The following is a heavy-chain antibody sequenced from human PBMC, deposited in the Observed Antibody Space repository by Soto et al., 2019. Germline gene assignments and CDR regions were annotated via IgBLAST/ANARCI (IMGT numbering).Heavy chain of an antibody. J-gene: IGHJ4*02. CDR3: AKGVPPYYFDY. V-gene: IGHV3-30*18. CDR2: ISYDGSNK. CDR1: GFTFSSYG. Sequence: QVQLVESGGGVVQPGRSLRLSCAASGFTFSSYGMHWVRQAPGKGLEWVAVISYDGSNKYYADSVKGRFTISRDNSKNTLYLQMNSLRADDTAVYYCAKGVPPYYFDYWGQGTLVTVSS.